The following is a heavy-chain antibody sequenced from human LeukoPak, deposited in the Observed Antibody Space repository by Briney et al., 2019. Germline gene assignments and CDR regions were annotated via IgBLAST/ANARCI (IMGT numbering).Heavy chain of an antibody. CDR1: GFTLSSYS. J-gene: IGHJ5*01. Sequence: PGGSLKLSCAASGFTLSSYSMNWVRQAPGKGLEWVSYISSGATTIYYADSVKGRFTISRDSAKNSLYLQMNSLRAEDTAIYYCTRISRLAVAGWFDSWGQGALVTVSS. D-gene: IGHD6-19*01. V-gene: IGHV3-48*04. CDR2: ISSGATTI. CDR3: TRISRLAVAGWFDS.